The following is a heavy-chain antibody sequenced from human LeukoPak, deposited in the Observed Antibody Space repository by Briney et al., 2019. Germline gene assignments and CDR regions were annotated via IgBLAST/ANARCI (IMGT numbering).Heavy chain of an antibody. CDR2: IYSGGST. J-gene: IGHJ4*02. Sequence: GGSLRLSCAASGFTVSSNYMSWVRPAPGKGLEWVSVIYSGGSTYYADSVKGRFTISRDNSKNTLYLQMNSLRAEDTAVYYCARDLSYYDSSDYWGQGTLVTVSS. CDR3: ARDLSYYDSSDY. CDR1: GFTVSSNY. D-gene: IGHD3-22*01. V-gene: IGHV3-53*01.